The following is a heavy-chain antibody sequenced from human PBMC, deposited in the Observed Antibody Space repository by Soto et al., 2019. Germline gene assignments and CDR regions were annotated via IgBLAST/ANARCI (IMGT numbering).Heavy chain of an antibody. V-gene: IGHV4-4*02. J-gene: IGHJ4*02. Sequence: PSETLSLTCAVSGGSFTSNNWWTWVRQPPGQGLEWIGEINHSGSTNYNPSLKSRVTISVDTSKNQFSLKLSSVTAADTAVYYCAGLQGVVPAAIRPYSSSPHIYSFDYWGQGTLVTVSS. D-gene: IGHD2-2*01. CDR2: INHSGST. CDR1: GGSFTSNNW. CDR3: AGLQGVVPAAIRPYSSSPHIYSFDY.